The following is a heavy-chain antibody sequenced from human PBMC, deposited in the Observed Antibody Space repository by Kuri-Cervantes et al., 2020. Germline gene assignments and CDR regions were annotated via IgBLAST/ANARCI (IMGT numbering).Heavy chain of an antibody. Sequence: SETLSLTCAVYGGSFSGYYWSWIRQPPGKGLEWIGKINHSGSTNYNPSLKSRVTISVDTSKNQFSLKLNSVTAADTAVYYCARVSAAQEFHYYYYYYMDVWGKGTTVTVSS. CDR2: INHSGST. J-gene: IGHJ6*03. V-gene: IGHV4-34*01. D-gene: IGHD3-10*01. CDR1: GGSFSGYY. CDR3: ARVSAAQEFHYYYYYYMDV.